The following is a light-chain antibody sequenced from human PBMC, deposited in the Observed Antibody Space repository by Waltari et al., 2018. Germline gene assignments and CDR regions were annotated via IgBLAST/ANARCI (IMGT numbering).Light chain of an antibody. V-gene: IGLV2-14*03. CDR1: SSDVGGYNY. CDR3: SSYTSSSTSSYV. J-gene: IGLJ1*01. CDR2: DVT. Sequence: QSALTQPASVSGSPGQSITLSCTGTSSDVGGYNYVSWSQQHPGKAPKLMIYDVTNRPSGVSNRFSGSKSGNTASLTISGLQAEDEADYYCSSYTSSSTSSYVFGPGTKVTVL.